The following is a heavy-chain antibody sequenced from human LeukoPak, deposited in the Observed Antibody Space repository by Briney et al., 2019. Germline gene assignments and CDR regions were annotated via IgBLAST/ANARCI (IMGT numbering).Heavy chain of an antibody. CDR2: ISAYNGNT. V-gene: IGHV1-18*01. CDR3: ARGPPGKIWFGESYDFDY. D-gene: IGHD3-10*01. Sequence: ASVKVSCKASGYTFTSYGISWVRQAPAQGLEWMGWISAYNGNTNYAQKLQGRVTITTDTSTSTAYMELRSLRSDETAVYYCARGPPGKIWFGESYDFDYWGQGTLVTVSS. J-gene: IGHJ4*02. CDR1: GYTFTSYG.